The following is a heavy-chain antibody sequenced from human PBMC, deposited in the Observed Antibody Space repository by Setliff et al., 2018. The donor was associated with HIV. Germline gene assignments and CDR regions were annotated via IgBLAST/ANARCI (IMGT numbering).Heavy chain of an antibody. CDR1: GVSINRTDHY. J-gene: IGHJ6*03. Sequence: PSETLSLTCSVSGVSINRTDHYWGWIRQSPGKRLEWIGSVSQSGSTYYNPSLKSRITISVDRSKNLFSLKLSSVTAADTAVYYCARKYYDILTGIYYYMDVWGKGTTVTVSS. D-gene: IGHD3-9*01. V-gene: IGHV4-39*01. CDR3: ARKYYDILTGIYYYMDV. CDR2: VSQSGST.